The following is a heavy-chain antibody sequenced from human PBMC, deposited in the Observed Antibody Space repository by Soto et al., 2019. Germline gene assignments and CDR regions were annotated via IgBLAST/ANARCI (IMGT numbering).Heavy chain of an antibody. CDR1: GGSISSGTCY. CDR2: IYYNGYT. J-gene: IGHJ6*02. D-gene: IGHD2-21*02. Sequence: LSLTCTVSGGSISSGTCYWSWIRQHPGKGLEWIGYIYYNGYTYYNPSLKSRIAISVDTSKNQFSLKLSSVTAADTAVYYCARDLSYGGYSRAMDVWGQGTTVTVSS. V-gene: IGHV4-31*03. CDR3: ARDLSYGGYSRAMDV.